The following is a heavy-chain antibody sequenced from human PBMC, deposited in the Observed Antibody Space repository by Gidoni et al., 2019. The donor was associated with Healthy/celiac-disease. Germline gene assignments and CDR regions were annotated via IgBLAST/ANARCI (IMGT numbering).Heavy chain of an antibody. J-gene: IGHJ4*02. Sequence: QAQLQESGPGLVKPSETPSLTCNVSGGSLSSNYWSWIRPPAGKGLACIGRFYTGGRPNYNPSLKSRVTMSVDASKNQFSLKLSSVTAADTAGYYCARVGYSYGWDSYFDYWGQGTLVTVSS. V-gene: IGHV4-4*07. CDR2: FYTGGRP. CDR3: ARVGYSYGWDSYFDY. D-gene: IGHD5-18*01. CDR1: GGSLSSNY.